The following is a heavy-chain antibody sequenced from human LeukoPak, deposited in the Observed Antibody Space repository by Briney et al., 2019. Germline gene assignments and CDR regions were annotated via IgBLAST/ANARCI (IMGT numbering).Heavy chain of an antibody. CDR1: GFTVSSNY. V-gene: IGHV3-53*01. J-gene: IGHJ4*02. D-gene: IGHD1-26*01. CDR3: ARYIVGATKYYFDY. Sequence: PGGSLTLSCAASGFTVSSNYMSWVRQAPGKGLEWVSVIYSGGSTYYADSVKGRFTISRDNSKNTLYLQMNSLRAEDTAVYYCARYIVGATKYYFDYWGQGTLVTVSS. CDR2: IYSGGST.